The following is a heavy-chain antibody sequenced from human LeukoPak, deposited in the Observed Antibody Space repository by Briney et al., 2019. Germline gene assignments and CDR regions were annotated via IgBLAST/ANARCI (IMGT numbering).Heavy chain of an antibody. CDR2: ISSSGDST. Sequence: GGSLRLSCAASGFTYSSYAMTWVRQAPGKGLEWVSLISSSGDSTYYADSVEGRFTISRDNSKNTLYLQMNSLRADDTAVYYCAKVEWPDAFSIWGQGTMVTVSS. CDR3: AKVEWPDAFSI. J-gene: IGHJ3*02. CDR1: GFTYSSYA. D-gene: IGHD3-3*01. V-gene: IGHV3-23*01.